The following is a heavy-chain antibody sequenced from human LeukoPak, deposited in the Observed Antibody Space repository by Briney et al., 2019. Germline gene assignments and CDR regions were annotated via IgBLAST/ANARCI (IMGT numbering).Heavy chain of an antibody. CDR2: IYPGDSDT. CDR1: GYTFNNFW. J-gene: IGHJ6*03. D-gene: IGHD3-16*01. CDR3: ARHSDCRTSKCSGGNFYYMDV. V-gene: IGHV5-51*01. Sequence: GESLKISCQASGYTFNNFWDGWVRQMPGKVLEWMGIIYPGDSDTRYSPSFQGQVTISADKSTTTAYLLWSSLKASDTAIYYCARHSDCRTSKCSGGNFYYMDVWGKGTTVTVSS.